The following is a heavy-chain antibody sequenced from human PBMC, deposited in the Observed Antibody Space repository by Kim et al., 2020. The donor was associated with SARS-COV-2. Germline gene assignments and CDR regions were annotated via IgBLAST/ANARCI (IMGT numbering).Heavy chain of an antibody. CDR1: GFTFSSYA. D-gene: IGHD6-19*01. CDR3: AKQMYSSGWYVTDAFDI. J-gene: IGHJ3*02. Sequence: GGSLRLSCAASGFTFSSYAMSWVRQAPGKGLEWVSAISGSGGSTYYADSVKGRFTISRDNSKNTLYLQMNSLRAEDTAVYYCAKQMYSSGWYVTDAFDIWGQGTMVTVSS. CDR2: ISGSGGST. V-gene: IGHV3-23*01.